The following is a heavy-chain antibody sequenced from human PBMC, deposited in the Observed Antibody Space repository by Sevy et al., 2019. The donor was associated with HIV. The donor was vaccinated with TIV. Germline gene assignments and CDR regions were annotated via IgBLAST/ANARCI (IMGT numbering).Heavy chain of an antibody. CDR1: GLTFSNYA. V-gene: IGHV3-23*01. J-gene: IGHJ6*02. CDR3: ARESSSTWQAGYYGLAV. Sequence: GGSLRLSCGASGLTFSNYAMSWVRQAPGKGLEWVSVVSGSGGRTFYADSVKGRFTISRDNSKNTIYLQMNSLRAEDTAAYYCARESSSTWQAGYYGLAVWGQGTTVTVSS. D-gene: IGHD6-13*01. CDR2: VSGSGGRT.